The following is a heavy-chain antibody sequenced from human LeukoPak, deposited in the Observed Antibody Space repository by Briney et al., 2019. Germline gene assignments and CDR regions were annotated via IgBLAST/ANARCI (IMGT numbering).Heavy chain of an antibody. CDR3: TRLSDYDIGGAGFDF. Sequence: GESLKISCKGSGYSFTSYWIGWVRQMPGKGLEWMGIIYPGNSNTTYSPSFQGQVTISADKSIITAYLQWSSLKASDTAMYYCTRLSDYDIGGAGFDFWGQGTVVTVSS. D-gene: IGHD3-22*01. V-gene: IGHV5-51*01. CDR2: IYPGNSNT. CDR1: GYSFTSYW. J-gene: IGHJ3*01.